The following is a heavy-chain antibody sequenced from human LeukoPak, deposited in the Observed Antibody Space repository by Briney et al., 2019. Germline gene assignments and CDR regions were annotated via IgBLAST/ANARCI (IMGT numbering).Heavy chain of an antibody. J-gene: IGHJ4*02. V-gene: IGHV1-18*01. D-gene: IGHD6-25*01. CDR3: ARSHSGSLRAPFDY. CDR2: ISAYNRNT. Sequence: ASVKVSCKASGYIFTNHGIIWVRQAPGQGLEWMGWISAYNRNTKYAENFQGRVAMTTDTSTSTVYMELRSLSSDDTAIYYWARSHSGSLRAPFDYWGRGTLVTVSS. CDR1: GYIFTNHG.